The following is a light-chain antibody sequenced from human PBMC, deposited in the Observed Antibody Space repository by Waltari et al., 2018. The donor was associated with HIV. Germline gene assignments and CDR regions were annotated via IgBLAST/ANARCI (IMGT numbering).Light chain of an antibody. Sequence: QSVLTPPPSASGTPGQRVTISCSGSRSNIRSTTVTWYQQLPGTATKRRSCRNDQRPSGVPDGFASSNSGTSASLAISGLQTEDEADYYCAAWDDSLNGWVFGGGTKLTVL. V-gene: IGLV1-44*01. CDR1: RSNIRSTT. CDR3: AAWDDSLNGWV. J-gene: IGLJ3*02. CDR2: RND.